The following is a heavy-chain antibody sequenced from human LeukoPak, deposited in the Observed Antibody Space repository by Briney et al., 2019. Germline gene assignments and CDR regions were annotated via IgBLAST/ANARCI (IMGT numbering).Heavy chain of an antibody. CDR1: GFTFSSYE. D-gene: IGHD3-22*01. J-gene: IGHJ4*02. V-gene: IGHV3-48*01. CDR2: ISSSSSTI. Sequence: GGSLRLSCAASGFTFSSYEMNWVRQAPGKGLEWVSYISSSSSTIYYADSVKGRFTISRDNAKNSLYLQMNSLRAEDTAVYYCARDRTLIRWGQGTLVTVSS. CDR3: ARDRTLIR.